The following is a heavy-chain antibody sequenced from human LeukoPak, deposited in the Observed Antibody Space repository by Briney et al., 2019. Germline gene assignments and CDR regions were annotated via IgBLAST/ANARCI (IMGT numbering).Heavy chain of an antibody. J-gene: IGHJ3*02. D-gene: IGHD3-22*01. Sequence: PSETLSLTCTVSGGSISSYYWSWIRQPPGKGLEWIGYIYYSGSTNYNPSLKSRVTISVDTSKNQFSLKLSSVTAADTAVYYCARSANYYDSSGYSHDAFDIWGQGTMVTVSS. CDR3: ARSANYYDSSGYSHDAFDI. CDR2: IYYSGST. CDR1: GGSISSYY. V-gene: IGHV4-59*01.